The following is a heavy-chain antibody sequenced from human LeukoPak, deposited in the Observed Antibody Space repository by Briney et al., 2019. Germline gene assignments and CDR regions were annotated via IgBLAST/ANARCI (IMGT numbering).Heavy chain of an antibody. D-gene: IGHD6-25*01. CDR1: GGSISSYY. CDR3: AREADYYRDV. CDR2: IYYSGST. V-gene: IGHV4-59*01. J-gene: IGHJ6*03. Sequence: SETLSLTCTVSGGSISSYYWSWIRQPPGKGLEWIGYIYYSGSTNYNPSLKSRVTISVDTSKNQFSLKLSSGTAADAAVYYCAREADYYRDVWGKGTTVTVSS.